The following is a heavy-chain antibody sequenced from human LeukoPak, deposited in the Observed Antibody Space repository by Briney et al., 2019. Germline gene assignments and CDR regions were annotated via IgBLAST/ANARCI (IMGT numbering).Heavy chain of an antibody. CDR1: GYTFTSYY. V-gene: IGHV1-46*01. D-gene: IGHD6-13*01. CDR3: ARGLDSSSWLTDNWFDP. CDR2: INPSGGST. J-gene: IGHJ5*02. Sequence: ASVKVSCKASGYTFTSYYMHWVRQAPGQGLEWMGIINPSGGSTSYAQKFQGRVTMTRDTSTSTVYMELSSLRSEDTAVYYCARGLDSSSWLTDNWFDPWGQGTLVTVSS.